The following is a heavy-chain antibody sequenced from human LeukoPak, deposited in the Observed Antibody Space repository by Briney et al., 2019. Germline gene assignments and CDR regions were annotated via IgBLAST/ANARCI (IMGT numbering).Heavy chain of an antibody. J-gene: IGHJ4*02. CDR3: ARDSHSSAWYPDY. CDR1: GFTFSSYA. V-gene: IGHV3-30-3*01. CDR2: ISYDGSNK. Sequence: PGGSLRLSCAASGFTFSSYAIHWVRQAPGKGLEWVAVISYDGSNKYYADSVKGRFTISRDNSKNTLYLQMNSLRAEDTAFYYCARDSHSSAWYPDYWGQGTLVTVSS. D-gene: IGHD6-19*01.